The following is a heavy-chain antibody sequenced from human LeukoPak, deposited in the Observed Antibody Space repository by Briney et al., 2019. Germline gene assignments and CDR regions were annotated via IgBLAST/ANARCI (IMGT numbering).Heavy chain of an antibody. CDR3: ARGRNSSKVFDY. J-gene: IGHJ4*02. Sequence: ASVKVSCKASGYTFTGYYMHWVRQAPGQGLEWMGWINPNSGGTNYAQKFQGWVTMTRDTSISTAYMELSSLRSEDTAVYYCARGRNSSKVFDYWGQGTLVTVSS. D-gene: IGHD6-13*01. CDR2: INPNSGGT. CDR1: GYTFTGYY. V-gene: IGHV1-2*04.